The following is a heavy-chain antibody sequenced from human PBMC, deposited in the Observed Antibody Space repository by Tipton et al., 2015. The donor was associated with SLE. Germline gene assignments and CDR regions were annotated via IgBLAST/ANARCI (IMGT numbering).Heavy chain of an antibody. CDR2: IGSGFSTM. V-gene: IGHV3-48*03. J-gene: IGHJ4*02. CDR3: AREGTLGRYFDY. CDR1: GFPFSSYE. Sequence: SLRLSCAASGFPFSSYEMNWVRQAPGKGLEWASYIGSGFSTMYYADSVKGRFTISRDNAKNSLYLQMNSLRAEDTAVYYCAREGTLGRYFDYWGQGTLVTVSS. D-gene: IGHD7-27*01.